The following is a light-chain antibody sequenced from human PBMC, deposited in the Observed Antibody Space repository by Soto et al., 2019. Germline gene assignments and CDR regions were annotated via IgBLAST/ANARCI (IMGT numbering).Light chain of an antibody. CDR3: MQGLQTPYT. CDR1: QSLLHTNEFNY. Sequence: DIVMTQSPLSLPVTPGEPASISCRSSQSLLHTNEFNYVDWYLQKPGQSPQLLIYLGSNRASGVPDRFSGCGSGTDFTLKISRMEAEDVGIYYCMQGLQTPYTFGQGTKLEIK. V-gene: IGKV2-28*01. J-gene: IGKJ2*01. CDR2: LGS.